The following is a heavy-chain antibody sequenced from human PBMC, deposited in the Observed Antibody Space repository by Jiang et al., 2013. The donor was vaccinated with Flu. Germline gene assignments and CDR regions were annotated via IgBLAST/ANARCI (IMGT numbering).Heavy chain of an antibody. V-gene: IGHV1-46*01. Sequence: SGAEVKKPGASVKVSCKASGYIFTSYYMHWVRQAPGQGLEWMGIINPSGGSTNYAQKFQGRVTMTRDTSTSTVYMELSSLRSEDTAVYYCARIDGPYGAFDIWGQGTMVTVSS. CDR3: ARIDGPYGAFDI. D-gene: IGHD4-17*01. CDR1: GYIFTSYY. CDR2: INPSGGST. J-gene: IGHJ3*02.